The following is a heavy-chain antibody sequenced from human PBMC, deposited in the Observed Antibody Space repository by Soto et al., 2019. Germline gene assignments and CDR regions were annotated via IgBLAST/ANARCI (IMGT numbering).Heavy chain of an antibody. CDR3: AVDRAGAARSPFDY. V-gene: IGHV3-23*01. D-gene: IGHD6-13*01. CDR1: GFTFYHYA. CDR2: ISGSGSST. J-gene: IGHJ4*02. Sequence: GGSLRLSCAASGFTFYHYAMSWVRQAPGKGLEWVSAISGSGSSTYYADSVNGRFTISRDNSKKMVYLEMNSLRVEDTAVYYCAVDRAGAARSPFDYGGQGTLVTVSS.